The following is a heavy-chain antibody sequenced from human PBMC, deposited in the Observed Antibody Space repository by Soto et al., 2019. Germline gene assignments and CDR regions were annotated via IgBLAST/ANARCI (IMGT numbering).Heavy chain of an antibody. CDR3: ARETDTSMVDY. J-gene: IGHJ4*02. CDR1: GYNFSAYY. D-gene: IGHD5-18*01. V-gene: IGHV1-8*01. Sequence: GASVKVSCKTSGYNFSAYYFNWVRQAAGQGPEWMGWLNPRNGQTGYVQKFRGRVTMTRDTSIATVYLELSRLTYEDTAICFCARETDTSMVDYWGQGTLVTVSS. CDR2: LNPRNGQT.